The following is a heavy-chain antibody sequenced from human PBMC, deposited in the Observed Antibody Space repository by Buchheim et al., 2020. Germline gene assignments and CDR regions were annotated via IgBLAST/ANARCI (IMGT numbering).Heavy chain of an antibody. CDR2: IYYSGST. Sequence: QVQLQESGPGLVKPSETLSLTCTVSGGSISSYYWSWIRQPPGKGLEWIGYIYYSGSTNYNPSLKSRVTISVDTSNNQFSLKLSSVTAEDTAVYYCERTARIQLWFSYFDYWGQGTL. CDR3: ERTARIQLWFSYFDY. V-gene: IGHV4-59*01. J-gene: IGHJ4*02. D-gene: IGHD5-18*01. CDR1: GGSISSYY.